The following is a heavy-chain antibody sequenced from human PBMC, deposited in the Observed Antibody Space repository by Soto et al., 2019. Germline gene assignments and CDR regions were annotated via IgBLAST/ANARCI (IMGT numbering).Heavy chain of an antibody. CDR1: GYTFTGYY. Sequence: ASVKVSCKASGYTFTGYYMHWVRQAPGQGLEWMGWINPNSGGTNYAQKFQGRVTMTRDTSISTAYMELSRLRSDDTAVYYCARDSLVWNHFHLPYYYYGMDVWGQGTTVTVSS. D-gene: IGHD1-1*01. CDR2: INPNSGGT. V-gene: IGHV1-2*02. CDR3: ARDSLVWNHFHLPYYYYGMDV. J-gene: IGHJ6*02.